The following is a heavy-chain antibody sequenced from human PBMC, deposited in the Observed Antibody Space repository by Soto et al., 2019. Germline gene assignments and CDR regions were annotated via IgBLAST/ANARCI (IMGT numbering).Heavy chain of an antibody. CDR2: IDTDASVT. Sequence: PGGSLRLSCAASGLTFSGYWMHWVRQVPGKGLVWVSRIDTDASVTNYADSVEGRFTISRDDAKNTLYLQMSGLRAEDTAVYYCARAQLLPDDAFDAWGRGTVVTVSS. CDR3: ARAQLLPDDAFDA. J-gene: IGHJ3*01. D-gene: IGHD2-2*01. CDR1: GLTFSGYW. V-gene: IGHV3-74*01.